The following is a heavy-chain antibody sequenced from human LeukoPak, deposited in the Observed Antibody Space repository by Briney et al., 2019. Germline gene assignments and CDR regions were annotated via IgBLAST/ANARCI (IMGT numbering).Heavy chain of an antibody. D-gene: IGHD2-8*01. Sequence: GGSLRLSCAASGFTFSTYAMNWVRQAPGKGLEWVAVISDDGRHNYYADSVKGRSTISRDNSKSTLYLQMNSLRDDDSAAYFCARVYLERLTAGYFDHWGQGTQVTVSP. CDR2: ISDDGRHN. CDR1: GFTFSTYA. CDR3: ARVYLERLTAGYFDH. V-gene: IGHV3-30*04. J-gene: IGHJ4*02.